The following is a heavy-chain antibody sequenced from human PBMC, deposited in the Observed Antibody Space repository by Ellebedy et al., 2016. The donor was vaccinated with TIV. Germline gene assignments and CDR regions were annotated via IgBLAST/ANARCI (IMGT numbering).Heavy chain of an antibody. V-gene: IGHV4-59*01. CDR1: GGSISSFY. J-gene: IGHJ4*02. CDR3: ARGATTVVY. D-gene: IGHD4-23*01. CDR2: IYYSGST. Sequence: SETLSLTCTVSGGSISSFYWSWIRQPPGKGLEWIGYIYYSGSTNYNPSLKSRVTISVDTSKNQFSLNLRSVTTADTAVYFCARGATTVVYWGQGTLVSVSS.